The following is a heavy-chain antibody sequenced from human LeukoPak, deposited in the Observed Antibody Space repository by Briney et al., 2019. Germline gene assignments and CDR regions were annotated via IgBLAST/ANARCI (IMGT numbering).Heavy chain of an antibody. CDR1: GGTFSSYA. Sequence: ASVKVSCKASGGTFSSYAISWVRQAPGQGLEWMGGIIPIFGTASYAQKFQGRVTMTRDTSTSTVYMELSSLRSEDTAVYYCASSDYYGSGSSDYWGQGTLVTVSS. J-gene: IGHJ4*02. CDR3: ASSDYYGSGSSDY. CDR2: IIPIFGTA. D-gene: IGHD3-10*01. V-gene: IGHV1-69*05.